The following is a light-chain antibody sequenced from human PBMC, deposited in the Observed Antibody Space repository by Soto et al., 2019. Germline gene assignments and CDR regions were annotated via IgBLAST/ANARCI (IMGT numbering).Light chain of an antibody. CDR3: QQYNDSPLT. J-gene: IGKJ3*01. CDR1: QTLSTNS. Sequence: EIVLTQSPGTLSLSPGERATLPCRASQTLSTNSLAWYQQRPGQTPRPLIYAASTRDTDIPDRFNGSGSGTDFALTISRLEPEDFALYYCQQYNDSPLTFGPGTKVDVK. CDR2: AAS. V-gene: IGKV3-20*01.